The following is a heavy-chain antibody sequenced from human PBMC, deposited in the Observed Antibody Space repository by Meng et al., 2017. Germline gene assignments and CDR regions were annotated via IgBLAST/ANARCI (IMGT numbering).Heavy chain of an antibody. CDR2: INHSGST. CDR3: ARGRGSWGY. D-gene: IGHD3-16*01. J-gene: IGHJ4*02. CDR1: GGSFSGYY. Sequence: VQLQRWGAGLLKHSETLSLTCAVYGGSFSGYYWSWIRQPPGKGLEWIGEINHSGSTNYNPSLKSRVTISVDTSKNQFSLKLSSVTAADTAVYYCARGRGSWGYWGQGTLVTVSS. V-gene: IGHV4-34*01.